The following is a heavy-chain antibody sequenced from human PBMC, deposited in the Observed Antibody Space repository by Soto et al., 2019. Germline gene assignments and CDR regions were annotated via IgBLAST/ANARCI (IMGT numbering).Heavy chain of an antibody. D-gene: IGHD3-3*01. CDR3: AKSKYYDFWSGYYTGPAFDY. CDR1: GFTFSSYA. V-gene: IGHV3-23*01. J-gene: IGHJ4*02. Sequence: LRLSCAASGFTFSSYAMSWVRQAPGKGLEWVSAISGSGGSTYYADSVKGRFTISRDNSKNTLYLQMNSLRAEDTAVYYCAKSKYYDFWSGYYTGPAFDYWGQGTLVTVSS. CDR2: ISGSGGST.